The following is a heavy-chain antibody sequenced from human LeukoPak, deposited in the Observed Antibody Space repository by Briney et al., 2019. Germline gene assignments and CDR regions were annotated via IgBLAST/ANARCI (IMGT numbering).Heavy chain of an antibody. CDR1: HGSLSSDY. Sequence: SETLSLTCTVSHGSLSSDYWTWIRQPPGKGLEWIGYIYYSGSTKYNPALESRATISLDTSRNQFSLKLTSMSAADTAVYYCARLTTRPGGIRPLIMDFWGQGTLVTVSS. V-gene: IGHV4-59*01. J-gene: IGHJ4*02. D-gene: IGHD3-10*01. CDR2: IYYSGST. CDR3: ARLTTRPGGIRPLIMDF.